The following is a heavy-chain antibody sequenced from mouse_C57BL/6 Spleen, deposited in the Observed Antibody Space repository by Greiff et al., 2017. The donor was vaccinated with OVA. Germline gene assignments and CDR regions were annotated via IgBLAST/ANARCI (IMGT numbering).Heavy chain of an antibody. CDR3: AREDSNSFMDY. CDR1: GYSITSGYY. J-gene: IGHJ4*01. CDR2: ISYDGSN. V-gene: IGHV3-6*01. D-gene: IGHD2-5*01. Sequence: VQLKESGPGLVKPSQSLSLTCSVTGYSITSGYYWNWIRQFPGNKLEWMGYISYDGSNNYNPSLKNRISITRDTSKNQFFLKLNSVTTEDTATYYCAREDSNSFMDYWGQGTSVTVSS.